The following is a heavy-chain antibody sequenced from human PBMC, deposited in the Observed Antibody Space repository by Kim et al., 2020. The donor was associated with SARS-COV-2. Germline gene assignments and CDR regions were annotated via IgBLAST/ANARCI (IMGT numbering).Heavy chain of an antibody. CDR1: GYTFTGYY. CDR2: INPNSGGT. J-gene: IGHJ6*02. D-gene: IGHD3-9*01. CDR3: ARDGPYYDILTGYYNVGYYYYGMDV. Sequence: ASVKVSCKASGYTFTGYYMHWVRQAPGQGLEWMGWINPNSGGTNYAQKFQGRVTMTRDTSISTAYMELSRLRSDDTAVYYCARDGPYYDILTGYYNVGYYYYGMDVWGQGTTVTVSS. V-gene: IGHV1-2*02.